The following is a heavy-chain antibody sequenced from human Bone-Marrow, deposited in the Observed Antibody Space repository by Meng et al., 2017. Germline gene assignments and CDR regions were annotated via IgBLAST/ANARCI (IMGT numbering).Heavy chain of an antibody. CDR3: AREYSSGWPLFDY. Sequence: GGSLRLSCAASGFTFDDYAMHWVRQAPGKGLEWVSGINWNGGGTGYADSVKGRFTISRDNAKNSLYLQMNSLRAEDTAVYYCAREYSSGWPLFDYWGQGTLVTVSS. CDR2: INWNGGGT. CDR1: GFTFDDYA. D-gene: IGHD6-19*01. J-gene: IGHJ4*02. V-gene: IGHV3-20*04.